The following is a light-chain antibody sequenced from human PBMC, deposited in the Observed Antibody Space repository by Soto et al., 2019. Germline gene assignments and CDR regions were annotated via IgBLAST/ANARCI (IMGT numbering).Light chain of an antibody. CDR3: LQNYNYPWT. CDR1: EGVRKD. V-gene: IGKV1-6*01. J-gene: IGKJ1*01. Sequence: AIQMTQSPSSLSASVGDRVTITCRASEGVRKDLGWYQQKPGEAPKLLIYAASSLQSGVPLRFSGSGYNTDFTLTLNSLQPEDFATYYCLQNYNYPWTFGQGTKVEI. CDR2: AAS.